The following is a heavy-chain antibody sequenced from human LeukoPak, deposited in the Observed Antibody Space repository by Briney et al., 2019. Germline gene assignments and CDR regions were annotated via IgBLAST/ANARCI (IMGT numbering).Heavy chain of an antibody. CDR1: GGSFSGYY. D-gene: IGHD3-22*01. V-gene: IGHV4-34*01. J-gene: IGHJ4*02. CDR2: INHSGST. Sequence: PSETLSLTCAVYGGSFSGYYRSWIRQPPGKGLEWIGEINHSGSTNYNPSLKGRVTISVDTSKNQFSLKLSSVTAADTAVYYCARVSTNYSGYAFDYWGQGTLVTVSS. CDR3: ARVSTNYSGYAFDY.